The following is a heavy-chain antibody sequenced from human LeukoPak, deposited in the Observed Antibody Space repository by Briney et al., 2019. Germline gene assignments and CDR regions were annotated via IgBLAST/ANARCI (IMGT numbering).Heavy chain of an antibody. CDR2: IWTDRTNK. J-gene: IGHJ4*02. CDR3: ARDRLTTVTTFHFDY. Sequence: GGPLRLSCAASGFTFSTYAMHWVRQAPGKGLERVAVIWTDRTNKYYADSVKGRFTISRDNSKNTLYLQISSLRAEDTAVYYCARDRLTTVTTFHFDYWGQGTLVTVSS. D-gene: IGHD4-17*01. V-gene: IGHV3-33*01. CDR1: GFTFSTYA.